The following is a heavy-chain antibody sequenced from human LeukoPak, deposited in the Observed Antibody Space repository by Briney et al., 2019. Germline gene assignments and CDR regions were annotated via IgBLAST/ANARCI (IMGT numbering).Heavy chain of an antibody. J-gene: IGHJ6*02. CDR1: GYTFTSYA. CDR3: AREPRTRIAAAGTSWYFYGMDV. D-gene: IGHD6-13*01. V-gene: IGHV1-3*01. Sequence: ASVKVSCKASGYTFTSYAMHWVRQAPGQRLEWMGWTNAGNGNTKYSQKFQGRVTITRDTSASTAYMELSSLRSEDTAVYYCAREPRTRIAAAGTSWYFYGMDVWGQGTTVTVSS. CDR2: TNAGNGNT.